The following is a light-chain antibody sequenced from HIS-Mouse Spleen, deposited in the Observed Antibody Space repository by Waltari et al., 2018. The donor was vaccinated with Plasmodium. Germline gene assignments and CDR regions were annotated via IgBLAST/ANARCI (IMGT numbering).Light chain of an antibody. Sequence: SYELTQPPSVSVSPGQTARITCSGDALPKKYAYWYQPKSGQAHVLVIYEDSKRPSGIPERFSGSSSGTMATLTISGAQVEDEADYYCYSTDSSGNHRVFGGGTKLTVL. CDR3: YSTDSSGNHRV. J-gene: IGLJ3*02. CDR1: ALPKKY. CDR2: EDS. V-gene: IGLV3-10*01.